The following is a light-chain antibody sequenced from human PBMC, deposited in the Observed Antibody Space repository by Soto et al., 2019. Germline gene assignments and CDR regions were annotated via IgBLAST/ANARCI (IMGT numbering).Light chain of an antibody. J-gene: IGLJ1*01. V-gene: IGLV2-14*03. Sequence: QSVLTQPASVSGSPGQSITISCTGTSSDVGAYNFVSWYQHHPGRAPKLIIYDVTIRPSGVSNRFSGSKSGNTASLTISGLQAEEEADYYCSSYTTSAPYVFGIGTKLTVL. CDR3: SSYTTSAPYV. CDR2: DVT. CDR1: SSDVGAYNF.